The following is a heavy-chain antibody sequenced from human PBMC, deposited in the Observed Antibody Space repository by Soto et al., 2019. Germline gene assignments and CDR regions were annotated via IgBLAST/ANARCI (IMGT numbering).Heavy chain of an antibody. CDR1: EFTFDKYY. CDR2: IKPDGSEQ. V-gene: IGHV3-7*01. CDR3: ARGNWNYYYGFDV. Sequence: EVQLVESGGGLVQPGGSLRLSCAASEFTFDKYYMTWVRQAPRKGPEWVANIKPDGSEQYYVDSVKGRFTISRDNANNSLYLHMNSLRAEDTAVYFCARGNWNYYYGFDVWGQGTTVTVSS. D-gene: IGHD1-20*01. J-gene: IGHJ6*02.